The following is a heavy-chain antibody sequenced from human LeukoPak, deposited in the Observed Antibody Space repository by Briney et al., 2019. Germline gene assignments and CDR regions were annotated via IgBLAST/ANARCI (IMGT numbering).Heavy chain of an antibody. V-gene: IGHV4-30-2*01. CDR3: ARGVGCSSTGCYTWVDY. CDR2: IYHSGST. CDR1: GGSISSGGYY. J-gene: IGHJ4*02. Sequence: SQTLSLTCTVSGGSISSGGYYWSWIRQPPGKGLEWIGYIYHSGSTYYNPSLKSRVTISVDRSKNQFSLKLSSVTAADTAVYYCARGVGCSSTGCYTWVDYWGQGTLVTVSS. D-gene: IGHD2-2*02.